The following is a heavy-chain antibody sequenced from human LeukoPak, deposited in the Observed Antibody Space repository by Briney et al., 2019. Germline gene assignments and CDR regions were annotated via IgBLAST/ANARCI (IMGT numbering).Heavy chain of an antibody. D-gene: IGHD3-22*01. CDR2: ISYDGSNK. Sequence: PGGPLRLSCAASGFTFSSYAMHWVRQAPGKGLEWVAVISYDGSNKYYADSVKGRFTISRDNSKNTLYLQMNSLRAEDTAVYYCARDSLVYYYDSSGYPNWFDPWGQGTLVTVSS. CDR1: GFTFSSYA. CDR3: ARDSLVYYYDSSGYPNWFDP. V-gene: IGHV3-30*04. J-gene: IGHJ5*02.